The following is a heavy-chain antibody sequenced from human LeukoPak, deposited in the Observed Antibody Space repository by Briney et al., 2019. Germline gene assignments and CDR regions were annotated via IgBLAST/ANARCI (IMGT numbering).Heavy chain of an antibody. V-gene: IGHV3-20*04. D-gene: IGHD1-26*01. Sequence: PGGSLRLSCAASGFTFDDYGMSWVRQAPGKGLEWASGINWNGGSTGYTDSVKGRFTISRDNAKNSLYLQMNSLRAEDTALYYCARVPGGSYYAELDYWGQGTLVTVSS. CDR1: GFTFDDYG. CDR2: INWNGGST. CDR3: ARVPGGSYYAELDY. J-gene: IGHJ4*02.